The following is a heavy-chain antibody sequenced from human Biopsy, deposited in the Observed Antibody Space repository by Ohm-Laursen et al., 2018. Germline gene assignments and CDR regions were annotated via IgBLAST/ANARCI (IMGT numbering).Heavy chain of an antibody. V-gene: IGHV3-23*01. CDR2: ISGSGAST. J-gene: IGHJ5*02. CDR3: VKAYSAIYWFDP. D-gene: IGHD2-21*01. CDR1: GFIFSRND. Sequence: SLRLSCAASGFIFSRNDMSWVRQAPEKGLEWVSGISGSGASTYYADSVKGRFTISRDNSKNTLFLQMDGLRADDTAVYYCVKAYSAIYWFDPWGQGTLVTVSS.